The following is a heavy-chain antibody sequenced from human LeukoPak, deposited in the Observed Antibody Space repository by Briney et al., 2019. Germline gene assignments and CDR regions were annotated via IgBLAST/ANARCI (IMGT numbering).Heavy chain of an antibody. CDR3: ARQGAIGDAFDI. D-gene: IGHD2-2*01. Sequence: LSLTCAVYGGSFSDYYMSWIRQAPGKGLEWVSYISSSGSTIYYADSVKGRFTISRDNAKNSLYLQMNSLRAEDTAVYYCARQGAIGDAFDIWGQGTMVTVSS. CDR1: GGSFSDYY. CDR2: ISSSGSTI. V-gene: IGHV3-11*04. J-gene: IGHJ3*02.